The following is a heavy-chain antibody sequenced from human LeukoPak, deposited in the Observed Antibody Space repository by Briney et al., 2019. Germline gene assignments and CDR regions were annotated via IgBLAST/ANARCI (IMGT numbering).Heavy chain of an antibody. J-gene: IGHJ4*02. CDR2: ISWNSGSI. Sequence: GGSLRLSCAASGFTFNDYAMHWVRQAPGKGLEWVPGISWNSGSIGYADSVKGRFTISRDNAKNSLYLQMNSLRAEDTALYYCAKGGSIAARWYFDYWGQGTLVTVSS. V-gene: IGHV3-9*01. CDR1: GFTFNDYA. D-gene: IGHD6-6*01. CDR3: AKGGSIAARWYFDY.